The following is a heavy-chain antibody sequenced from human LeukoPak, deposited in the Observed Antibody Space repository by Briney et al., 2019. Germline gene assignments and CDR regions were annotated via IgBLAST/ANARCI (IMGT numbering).Heavy chain of an antibody. CDR1: GGSFNGYF. V-gene: IGHV4-34*01. J-gene: IGHJ4*02. Sequence: SETLSLTCAVYGGSFNGYFWSWIRQPPGKGLEWIGEINHSGSPNYNPSLKSRVTISVDTSKNQVSLKLNSVTAADTAVYYCARLRDDTAMTFDYWGQGTLVTVSS. CDR2: INHSGSP. CDR3: ARLRDDTAMTFDY. D-gene: IGHD5-18*01.